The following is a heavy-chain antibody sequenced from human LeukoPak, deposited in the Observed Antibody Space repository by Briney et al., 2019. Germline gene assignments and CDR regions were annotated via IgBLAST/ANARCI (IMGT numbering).Heavy chain of an antibody. V-gene: IGHV3-53*01. CDR2: IYSGGST. CDR1: GFTVSSNY. CDR3: AKLLAVTNSYYFNY. D-gene: IGHD6-19*01. J-gene: IGHJ4*02. Sequence: GGSLRLSCAASGFTVSSNYMSWVRQAPGKGLEWVSVIYSGGSTYYADSVKGRFTISRDNSKDTLYLQMNSLRAEDTAVYYCAKLLAVTNSYYFNYWGQGTLVTVSS.